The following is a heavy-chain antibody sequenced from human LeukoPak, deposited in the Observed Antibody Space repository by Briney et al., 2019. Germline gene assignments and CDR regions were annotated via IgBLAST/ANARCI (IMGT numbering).Heavy chain of an antibody. CDR1: GGSFSGYY. CDR3: ARDSLGWYYFDY. Sequence: SETLSLTCAVYGGSFSGYYWSWIRQPPGKNLEWIGYVYYTGSTNYNPSLKSRVTISLDTSKNQFSLKLSSVTAADTAVYYCARDSLGWYYFDYWGQGTLVTVSS. D-gene: IGHD6-19*01. V-gene: IGHV4-59*01. J-gene: IGHJ4*02. CDR2: VYYTGST.